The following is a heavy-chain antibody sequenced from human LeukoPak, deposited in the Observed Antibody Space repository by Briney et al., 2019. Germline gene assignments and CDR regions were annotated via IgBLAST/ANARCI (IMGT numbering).Heavy chain of an antibody. D-gene: IGHD3-9*01. CDR2: IISSSSYI. J-gene: IGHJ4*02. Sequence: PGGSLRLSCAASGFTFSSYSMNWVRQAPGKGLEWVSSIISSSSYIYYADSVKGRFTISRDNAKNSLYLQMNSLRAEDTAVYYCARDPPPYYDILTGYYKGGGDFDYWGQGALVTVSS. CDR1: GFTFSSYS. V-gene: IGHV3-21*01. CDR3: ARDPPPYYDILTGYYKGGGDFDY.